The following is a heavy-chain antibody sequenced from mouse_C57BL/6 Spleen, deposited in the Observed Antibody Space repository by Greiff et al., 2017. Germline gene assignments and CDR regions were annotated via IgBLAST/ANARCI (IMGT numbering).Heavy chain of an antibody. CDR3: ATDYYCSSYPAY. CDR1: GYAFSSSW. CDR2: IYPGDGDT. Sequence: QVQLQQSGPELVKPGASVKTSCKASGYAFSSSWMNWVKQRPGKGLEWIGRIYPGDGDTNSNGKLKGKATMTADKSYSTAYMQLSSLTAEDSAVYFCATDYYCSSYPAYWGQGTLVTVSA. V-gene: IGHV1-82*01. D-gene: IGHD1-1*01. J-gene: IGHJ3*01.